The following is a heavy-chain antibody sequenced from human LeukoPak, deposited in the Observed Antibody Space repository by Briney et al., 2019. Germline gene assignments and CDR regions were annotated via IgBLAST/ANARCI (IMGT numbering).Heavy chain of an antibody. CDR1: GGTFSSYA. CDR3: ARSYSSGWFRYGNWFDP. J-gene: IGHJ5*02. V-gene: IGHV1-69*04. Sequence: EASVKVSCKASGGTFSSYAISWVRQAPGQGLEWMGRIIPILGIANYAQKFQGRVTITADKSTSTAYMELSSLRSEDTAVYYCARSYSSGWFRYGNWFDPWGQGTLVTVSS. D-gene: IGHD6-19*01. CDR2: IIPILGIA.